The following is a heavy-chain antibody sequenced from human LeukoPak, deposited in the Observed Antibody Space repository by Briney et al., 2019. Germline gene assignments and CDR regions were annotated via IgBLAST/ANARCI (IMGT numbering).Heavy chain of an antibody. D-gene: IGHD3-22*01. CDR1: GGTFSNYV. Sequence: ASLKVSCKASGGTFSNYVISWVRQAPGQGLGWMGRIIAIFVVANYAQKFQGRVTITADKFKTTAYMDLGSLRSEDTAVYYCARMPYYYDSSGYSTTPYFDYWGQGTLVTVSS. V-gene: IGHV1-69*04. CDR3: ARMPYYYDSSGYSTTPYFDY. J-gene: IGHJ4*02. CDR2: IIAIFVVA.